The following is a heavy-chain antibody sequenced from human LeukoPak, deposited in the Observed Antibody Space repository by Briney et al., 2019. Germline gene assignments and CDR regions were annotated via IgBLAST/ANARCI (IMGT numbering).Heavy chain of an antibody. Sequence: PGGSLRLSCAASGFPFSKYGMHWVRQAPGKGLEWVAYIQYDAKNEKYADSVKGRFTISRDNSRNTLYLQMSKMTVEDTAVYYCAKKKSGNADRFDYWGQGTLVIVSS. CDR1: GFPFSKYG. V-gene: IGHV3-30*02. CDR2: IQYDAKNE. CDR3: AKKKSGNADRFDY. J-gene: IGHJ4*02. D-gene: IGHD3-3*01.